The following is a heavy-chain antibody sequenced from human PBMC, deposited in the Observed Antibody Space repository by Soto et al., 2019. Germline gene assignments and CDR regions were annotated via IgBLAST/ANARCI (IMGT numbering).Heavy chain of an antibody. CDR2: ISGSGGST. CDR1: GFTFSSYA. D-gene: IGHD3-22*01. Sequence: GGSLRLSCAASGFTFSSYAMSWVRQAPGKGLEWVSAISGSGGSTYYADSVKGRFTISRDNSKNTLYLQMNSLRAEDTAVYYCAKVFIGPLTCLIVVVITTYFDYWGQGTLVTVSS. CDR3: AKVFIGPLTCLIVVVITTYFDY. V-gene: IGHV3-23*01. J-gene: IGHJ4*02.